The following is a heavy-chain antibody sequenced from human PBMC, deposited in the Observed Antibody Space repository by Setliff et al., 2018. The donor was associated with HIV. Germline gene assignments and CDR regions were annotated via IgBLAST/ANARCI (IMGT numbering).Heavy chain of an antibody. J-gene: IGHJ6*02. CDR1: GFSFDDYC. Sequence: PGGSLRLSCEASGFSFDDYCMNWVRQAPGKGLEWISYITSTGSSTIYYADSVKGRFTISRDNAKNSLYLQMNSLRAEDTAVYYCAREHHGMDVWGQGTTVTVSS. CDR2: ITSTGSSTI. V-gene: IGHV3-48*01. CDR3: AREHHGMDV.